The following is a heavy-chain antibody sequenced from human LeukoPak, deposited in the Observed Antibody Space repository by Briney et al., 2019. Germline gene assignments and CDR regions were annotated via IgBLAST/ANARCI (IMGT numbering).Heavy chain of an antibody. J-gene: IGHJ4*02. CDR1: GFTFSSYA. CDR2: ISYDESNK. D-gene: IGHD3-10*02. Sequence: GRSLRLSCAASGFTFSSYAMHWVRQAPGKGLEWVAVISYDESNKYYADSVKGRFTISRDNAKNTLYLQMNSLRAEDTAVYYCARKMLGSPIDYWGQGTLVTVSS. CDR3: ARKMLGSPIDY. V-gene: IGHV3-30*04.